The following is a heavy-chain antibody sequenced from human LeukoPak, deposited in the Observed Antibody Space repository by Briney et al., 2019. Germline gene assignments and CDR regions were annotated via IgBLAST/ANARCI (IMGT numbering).Heavy chain of an antibody. D-gene: IGHD5-18*01. CDR3: ARASSPILYSYGDFDY. Sequence: PGGSLRLSCAASGFTFSSYSMNWVRQAPGKGLEWVSSISSSSSYIYYADSVKGRFTISRDNAKNSLYLQMNSLRAEDTAVYYCARASSPILYSYGDFDYWGQGTLVTVSS. CDR2: ISSSSSYI. J-gene: IGHJ4*02. CDR1: GFTFSSYS. V-gene: IGHV3-21*01.